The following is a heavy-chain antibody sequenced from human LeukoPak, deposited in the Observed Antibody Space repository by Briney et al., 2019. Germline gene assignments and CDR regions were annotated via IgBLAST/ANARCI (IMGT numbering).Heavy chain of an antibody. CDR3: ARELRGWFDP. Sequence: GGSLRLSCVASAFTLSSYGMNWVRQAPGKGLEWVSSISSSSSYIYYADSVKGRFTISRDNAKNSLYLQMNSLGAEDTAVYYCARELRGWFDPWGQGTLVTVSS. CDR1: AFTLSSYG. V-gene: IGHV3-21*01. D-gene: IGHD2-15*01. J-gene: IGHJ5*02. CDR2: ISSSSSYI.